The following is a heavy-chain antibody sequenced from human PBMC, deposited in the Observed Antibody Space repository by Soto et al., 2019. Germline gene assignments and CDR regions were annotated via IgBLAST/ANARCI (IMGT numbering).Heavy chain of an antibody. D-gene: IGHD3-9*01. CDR2: IIPIFGTA. Sequence: QVQLVQSGAEVKKPGSSVKVSCKASGGTFSSYAISWVRQAPGQGLEWMGGIIPIFGTANYAQKFQGRVTITAEESTSTAYMELSSLRSEDTAVYYCARGHSLLRYFDWLRKGGWAPGDYWGQGTLVTVSS. CDR3: ARGHSLLRYFDWLRKGGWAPGDY. CDR1: GGTFSSYA. V-gene: IGHV1-69*01. J-gene: IGHJ4*02.